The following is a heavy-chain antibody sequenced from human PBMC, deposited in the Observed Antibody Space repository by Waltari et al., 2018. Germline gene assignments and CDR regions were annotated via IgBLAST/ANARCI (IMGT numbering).Heavy chain of an antibody. CDR2: IYSGGST. J-gene: IGHJ4*02. CDR3: AKVGGELSGNFDY. Sequence: LVQPGGSLRLSCAASGFTFSSYAMSWVRQAPGKGLEWVSVIYSGGSTYYADSVKGRFTISRDNSKNTLYLQMNSLRAEDTAVYYCAKVGGELSGNFDYWGQGTLVTVSS. CDR1: GFTFSSYA. V-gene: IGHV3-23*03. D-gene: IGHD3-16*02.